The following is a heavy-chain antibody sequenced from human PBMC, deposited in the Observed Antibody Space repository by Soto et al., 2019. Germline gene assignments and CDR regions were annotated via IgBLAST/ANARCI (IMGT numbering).Heavy chain of an antibody. CDR1: GGSISSGGHY. J-gene: IGHJ2*01. CDR2: ISYTGIT. D-gene: IGHD2-21*02. V-gene: IGHV4-31*03. Sequence: QVQLQESGPGLVKPSQTLSLICTVSGGSISSGGHYWSWIRQFPGNDLEWIGFISYTGITYYNPSLQSRVTMSADSSKNQFFLWLSSVTAADTAVYYCASLVEMAAIAWYFDLWGRGTLVTVSS. CDR3: ASLVEMAAIAWYFDL.